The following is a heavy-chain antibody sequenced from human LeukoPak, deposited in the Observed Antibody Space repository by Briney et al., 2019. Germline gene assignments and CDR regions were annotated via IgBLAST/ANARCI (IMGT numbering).Heavy chain of an antibody. J-gene: IGHJ4*02. CDR2: ISAYNGNT. CDR1: GYTFTSYG. CDR3: ARGYYYDSSGYYTPDY. V-gene: IGHV1-18*01. Sequence: ASVKDSCKASGYTFTSYGISWVRQAPGQGLEWMGWISAYNGNTNYAQKLQGRVTMTTDTSTSTAYMELRSLRSDDTAVYYCARGYYYDSSGYYTPDYWGQGTLVTVSS. D-gene: IGHD3-22*01.